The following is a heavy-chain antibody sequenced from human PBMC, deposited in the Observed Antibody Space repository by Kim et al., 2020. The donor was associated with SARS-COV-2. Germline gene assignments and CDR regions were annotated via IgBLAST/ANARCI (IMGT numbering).Heavy chain of an antibody. D-gene: IGHD3-16*01. Sequence: GESLKISCKTSGYNFPSYWIGWVRQMPGKGLEWMGIIYPGDSDSRYSPSFQGQVTFSADKSTPTAYLQWSSLKASDTAMYYCARSAGPYDYYFDYWCQGTLVTVSS. CDR2: IYPGDSDS. CDR1: GYNFPSYW. J-gene: IGHJ4*02. CDR3: ARSAGPYDYYFDY. V-gene: IGHV5-51*01.